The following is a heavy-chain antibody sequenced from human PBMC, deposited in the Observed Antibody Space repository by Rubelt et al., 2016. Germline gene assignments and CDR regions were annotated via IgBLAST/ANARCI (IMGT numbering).Heavy chain of an antibody. Sequence: SSYAMHWVRQAPGKGLDWVAVVSYDGSNKFYADSVKGRFTISRDTSKNTLYLQMNSLRAEDTAVYYCARGSGTSNWYFDLWGRGTLVTVSS. V-gene: IGHV3-30*04. CDR2: VSYDGSNK. J-gene: IGHJ2*01. D-gene: IGHD1-7*01. CDR3: ARGSGTSNWYFDL. CDR1: SSYA.